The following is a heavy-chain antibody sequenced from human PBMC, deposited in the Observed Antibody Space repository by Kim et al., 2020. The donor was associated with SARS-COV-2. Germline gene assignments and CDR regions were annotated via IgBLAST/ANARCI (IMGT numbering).Heavy chain of an antibody. CDR1: GFTFSSYA. CDR3: AKDARRGYDRRGYSLDY. Sequence: GGSLRLSCAASGFTFSSYAMSWVRQAPGKGLEWVSAISGSGGSTYYADSVKGRFTISRDNSKNTLYLQMNSLRAEDTAVYYCAKDARRGYDRRGYSLDYWGARALVTVSS. D-gene: IGHD3-22*01. J-gene: IGHJ4*02. V-gene: IGHV3-23*01. CDR2: ISGSGGST.